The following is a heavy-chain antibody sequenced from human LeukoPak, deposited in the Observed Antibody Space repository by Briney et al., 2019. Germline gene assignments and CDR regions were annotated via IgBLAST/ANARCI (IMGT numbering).Heavy chain of an antibody. V-gene: IGHV3-30*03. Sequence: GRSLRLSCAASGFTFTSYGMHWVRQAPGKGLEWVAAISNDGNKKYYSDSVKGRFTISRDNSKTTLYLQMNSLRVEDTAVYYCTTNYYYGPGSYTDYWGQGTLVTVSS. D-gene: IGHD3-10*01. J-gene: IGHJ4*02. CDR1: GFTFTSYG. CDR2: ISNDGNKK. CDR3: TTNYYYGPGSYTDY.